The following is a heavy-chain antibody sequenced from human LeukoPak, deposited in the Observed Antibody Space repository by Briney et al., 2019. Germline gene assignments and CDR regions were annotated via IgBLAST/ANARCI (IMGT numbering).Heavy chain of an antibody. J-gene: IGHJ4*02. Sequence: GGSLRLSCAASGFTFSNYAMHWVRQAPGKGLEWVSLISGDGGSTYYADSVKGRFTISRDNSKNSLYLQMNSLRTEDTALYYCAKDINYYDSSGTFDYWGQGTLVTVSS. D-gene: IGHD3-22*01. V-gene: IGHV3-43*02. CDR2: ISGDGGST. CDR3: AKDINYYDSSGTFDY. CDR1: GFTFSNYA.